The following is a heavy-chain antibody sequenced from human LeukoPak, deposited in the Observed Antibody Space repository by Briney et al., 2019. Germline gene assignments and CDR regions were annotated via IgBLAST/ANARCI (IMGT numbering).Heavy chain of an antibody. CDR1: GYTFTGYY. CDR3: ARVKWELTYAFDI. Sequence: ASVKVSCKASGYTFTGYYMHWVRQAPGQGLEWMGWINPNSGGTNYAQKLQGRVTMTTDTSTSTAYMELRSLRSDDTAVYYCARVKWELTYAFDIWGQGTMVTVSS. J-gene: IGHJ3*02. D-gene: IGHD1-26*01. CDR2: INPNSGGT. V-gene: IGHV1-2*02.